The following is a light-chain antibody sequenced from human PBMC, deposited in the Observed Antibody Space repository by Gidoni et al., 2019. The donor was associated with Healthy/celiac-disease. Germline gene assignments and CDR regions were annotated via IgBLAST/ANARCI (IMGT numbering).Light chain of an antibody. CDR1: QSVSSY. V-gene: IGKV3-11*01. CDR3: QQRSNWPLT. CDR2: DAS. J-gene: IGKJ4*01. Sequence: EIVLTPSPATLSLSPGERAPLSCRASQSVSSYLAWYQQKPGKAPRLLIYDASNRATGIPARFSGSGSGTDFTLTISSLEPEDFAVYYCQQRSNWPLTFXGXTKVEIK.